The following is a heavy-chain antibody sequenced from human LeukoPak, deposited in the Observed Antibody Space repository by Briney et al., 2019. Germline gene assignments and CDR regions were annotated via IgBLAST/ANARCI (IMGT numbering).Heavy chain of an antibody. CDR2: IYYSGST. CDR1: GGSISSSSYY. Sequence: SETLSLTCTVSGGSISSSSYYWGWIRQPPGKGLEWIGSIYYSGSTYYNPSLKSRVTISVDTSKNQFSLKLSSVTAEDTAVYYCAREGCSGGSCYPSPDYWGQGTLSPSPQ. D-gene: IGHD2-15*01. V-gene: IGHV4-39*01. J-gene: IGHJ4*02. CDR3: AREGCSGGSCYPSPDY.